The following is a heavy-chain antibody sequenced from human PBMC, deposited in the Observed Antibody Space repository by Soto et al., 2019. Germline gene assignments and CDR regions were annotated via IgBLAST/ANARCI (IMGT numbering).Heavy chain of an antibody. D-gene: IGHD6-19*01. V-gene: IGHV3-30*18. CDR2: ISYDGTKK. J-gene: IGHJ4*02. Sequence: QVQLVESGGGVIQPGRSLRLSCAASGFTFRTYGMHWVRQAPGKGLEWVAGISYDGTKKYYADSVKGRFTISRDNSKNTLDLQLNSLTTEDTAVYYCAQEAPGGWRFFDNWGQGTLVTVSS. CDR1: GFTFRTYG. CDR3: AQEAPGGWRFFDN.